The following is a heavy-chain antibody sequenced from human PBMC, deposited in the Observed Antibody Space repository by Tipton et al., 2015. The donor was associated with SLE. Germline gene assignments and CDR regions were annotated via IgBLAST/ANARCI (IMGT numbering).Heavy chain of an antibody. CDR1: GFTFSSYA. J-gene: IGHJ4*02. CDR3: AKLGLGVVIDY. V-gene: IGHV3-23*01. D-gene: IGHD3-3*01. CDR2: IRGDGSAT. Sequence: GSLRLSCAASGFTFSSYAMSWVRQAPGKGLEWVSAIRGDGSATFYADSVKGRFTISRDNSKNTLYLQMNSLRDEDTAVYYCAKLGLGVVIDYWGQGTLVTVSS.